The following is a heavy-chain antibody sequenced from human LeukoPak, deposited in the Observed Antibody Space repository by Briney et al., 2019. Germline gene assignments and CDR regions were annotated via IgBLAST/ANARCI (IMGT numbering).Heavy chain of an antibody. D-gene: IGHD6-19*01. V-gene: IGHV4-39*01. CDR2: VLYSGNT. CDR1: GGSISSRRYY. J-gene: IGHJ4*02. Sequence: PSETLSLTCTVSGGSISSRRYYWGWIRQPPGEGLEWIGSVLYSGNTYYNPSLKSRLTISVDTSKNHFSLKLSSVTASDTAAYYCASSPPYSSGFRIDYWGQGTLVTVSS. CDR3: ASSPPYSSGFRIDY.